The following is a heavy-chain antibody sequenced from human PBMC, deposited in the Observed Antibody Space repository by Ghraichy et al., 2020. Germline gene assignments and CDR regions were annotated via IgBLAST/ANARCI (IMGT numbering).Heavy chain of an antibody. CDR2: LNSDGSAT. Sequence: LSLTCAASGFTFSSYWMHWVRQAPGKGLVWVSRLNSDGSATTYADSVKGRFTISRDNAKNTLYLQMNSLRAEDTAVYYCARDVNYYGSGSYYEWGQGTLVTVSS. CDR3: ARDVNYYGSGSYYE. J-gene: IGHJ4*02. V-gene: IGHV3-74*01. CDR1: GFTFSSYW. D-gene: IGHD3-10*01.